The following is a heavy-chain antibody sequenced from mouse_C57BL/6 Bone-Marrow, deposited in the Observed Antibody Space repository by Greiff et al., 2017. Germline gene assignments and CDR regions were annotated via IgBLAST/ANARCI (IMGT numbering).Heavy chain of an antibody. V-gene: IGHV1-80*01. Sequence: QVQLQQSGAELVKPGASVTISCKASGYAFSSYWMNWVKQRPGKGLAWIGQIYPGDGATNYNGKFKGKATLTADKSSSTAYMQLSSLTSEDSAVYFCANHYSSSWFAYWGQGTLVTVSA. CDR1: GYAFSSYW. CDR3: ANHYSSSWFAY. D-gene: IGHD2-5*01. CDR2: IYPGDGAT. J-gene: IGHJ3*01.